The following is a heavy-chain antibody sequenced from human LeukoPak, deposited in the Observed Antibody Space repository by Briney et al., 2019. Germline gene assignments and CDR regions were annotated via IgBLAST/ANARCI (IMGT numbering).Heavy chain of an antibody. V-gene: IGHV1-2*02. CDR2: INPHSGGT. CDR3: ARDKDFVVVVPATDAFDI. Sequence: ASVKVSCKASGYTFTNYYIHWVRQAPGQGLEWMGRINPHSGGTNYAQKLQGRVTMTRDTSISTAYMELSSLRSDDTAVYYCARDKDFVVVVPATDAFDIWGQGTMVTVFS. J-gene: IGHJ3*02. D-gene: IGHD2-15*01. CDR1: GYTFTNYY.